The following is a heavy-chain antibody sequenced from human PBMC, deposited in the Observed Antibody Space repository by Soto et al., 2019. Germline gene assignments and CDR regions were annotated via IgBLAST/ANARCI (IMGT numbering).Heavy chain of an antibody. CDR3: VRGIDYDFWSGYYNYFDN. J-gene: IGHJ4*02. V-gene: IGHV1-3*01. D-gene: IGHD3-3*01. Sequence: ASVKVSCKASGYIFPKYVIHWVRQAPGQSLEWMGWINGVNGNTKYGQHFQGRLTITRDTSASTAYMDLSSLTSEDAAVYYCVRGIDYDFWSGYYNYFDNWGQGTLVTVSS. CDR2: INGVNGNT. CDR1: GYIFPKYV.